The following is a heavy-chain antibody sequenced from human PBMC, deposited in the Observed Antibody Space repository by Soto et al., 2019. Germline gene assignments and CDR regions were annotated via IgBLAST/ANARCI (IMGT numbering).Heavy chain of an antibody. D-gene: IGHD1-26*01. CDR3: ARDGGRHSGGIDY. CDR2: IIPIFGTA. CDR1: GGTFSSYS. J-gene: IGHJ4*02. V-gene: IGHV1-69*01. Sequence: QVQLVQSGAEVKKPGSSVKVSCKASGGTFSSYSINWVRQAPGQGLEWMGEIIPIFGTANYAQKFQGRVTITADESTSTAYMELSSLRTEDTAVYYCARDGGRHSGGIDYWGQGTLVTASS.